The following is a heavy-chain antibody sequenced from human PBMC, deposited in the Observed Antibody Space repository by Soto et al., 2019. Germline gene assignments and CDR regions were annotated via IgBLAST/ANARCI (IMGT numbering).Heavy chain of an antibody. CDR1: GGSFSGYS. CDR2: MNHSGST. CDR3: ARGSDYGDL. V-gene: IGHV4-34*01. J-gene: IGHJ4*02. Sequence: QGQLQQWGAGLLKPSETLSLTCAVYGGSFSGYSWSWSRQPPGKGLEWIGEMNHSGSTNYNPSLKSRVTRSVDPSKNQFYLKLSSVTAADTAVYYCARGSDYGDLWGQGTLVTVSS.